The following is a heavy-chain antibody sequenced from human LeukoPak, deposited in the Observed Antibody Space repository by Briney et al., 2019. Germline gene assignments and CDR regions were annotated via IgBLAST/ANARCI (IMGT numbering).Heavy chain of an antibody. Sequence: PSETLSLTCTVSGGSISSYYWSWIRQPPGKGLEWIGYIYHSGSTNYNPSLKSRVTISVDTSQNQFSLKLSSVTAADTAVYYCARTPNYYGSGSYYKTEPLFDYWGQGTLVTVSS. V-gene: IGHV4-59*01. D-gene: IGHD3-10*01. J-gene: IGHJ4*02. CDR2: IYHSGST. CDR1: GGSISSYY. CDR3: ARTPNYYGSGSYYKTEPLFDY.